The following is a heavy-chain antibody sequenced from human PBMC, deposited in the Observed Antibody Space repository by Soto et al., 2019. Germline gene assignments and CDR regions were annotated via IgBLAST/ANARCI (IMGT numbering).Heavy chain of an antibody. CDR2: SYHSGST. CDR3: ARGPPSGR. CDR1: GGSISSGGDS. Sequence: QLQLQESGSGLVKPSQTLSLTCAVSGGSISSGGDSWSWIRQPPGKGLEWIGYSYHSGSTYYNPSLKSRVTISVDRSKNQFSLKLSSVTAADTAVYYCARGPPSGRWGQGTLVTVSS. J-gene: IGHJ4*02. V-gene: IGHV4-30-2*01.